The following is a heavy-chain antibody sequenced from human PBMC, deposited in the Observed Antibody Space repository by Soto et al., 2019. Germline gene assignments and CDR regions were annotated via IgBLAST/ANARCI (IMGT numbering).Heavy chain of an antibody. J-gene: IGHJ5*02. D-gene: IGHD1-26*01. V-gene: IGHV4-30-4*02. CDR3: ARGATGWWFDP. Sequence: PSDTLSLTCTVSGGSISRGDYYWSWIRQPPGKGLEWIGYIYYSGSTYYNPSLKSRVTISVDTSKNQFSLKLSSVTAADTAVYYCARGATGWWFDPWGQGTLVTVSS. CDR1: GGSISRGDYY. CDR2: IYYSGST.